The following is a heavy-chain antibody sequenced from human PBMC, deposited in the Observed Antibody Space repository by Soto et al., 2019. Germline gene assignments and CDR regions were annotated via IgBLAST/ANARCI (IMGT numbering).Heavy chain of an antibody. J-gene: IGHJ4*02. Sequence: PGGSLRLSCAAFGFTFSSYGMHWVRQAPGKGLERVEVIWYDGSNKYYADSVKGRFTISRENSKNTLYLQMNSLRAEDTAVYYCARDLSAIASYDFWSGYPRAYFDYWGQGTLVIVSS. D-gene: IGHD3-3*01. V-gene: IGHV3-33*01. CDR2: IWYDGSNK. CDR1: GFTFSSYG. CDR3: ARDLSAIASYDFWSGYPRAYFDY.